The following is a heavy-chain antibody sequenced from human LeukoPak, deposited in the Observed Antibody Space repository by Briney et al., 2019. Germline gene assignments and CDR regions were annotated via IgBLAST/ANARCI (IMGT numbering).Heavy chain of an antibody. CDR2: IYYSGST. V-gene: IGHV4-34*01. CDR3: ARVVKVAATNDY. Sequence: SETLSLTCAVYGGSFSGYYWSWIRQPPGKGLEWIGSIYYSGSTYYNPSLKSRVTISVDTSKNQFSLKLSSVTAADTAVYYCARVVKVAATNDYWGQGTLVTVSS. D-gene: IGHD2-15*01. J-gene: IGHJ4*02. CDR1: GGSFSGYY.